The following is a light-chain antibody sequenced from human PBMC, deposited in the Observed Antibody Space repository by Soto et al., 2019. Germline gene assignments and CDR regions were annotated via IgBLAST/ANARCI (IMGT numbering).Light chain of an antibody. V-gene: IGLV2-14*01. CDR1: SSDVGGYNY. Sequence: QSALTQPASVSGSPGQSITISCTGTSSDVGGYNYVSWYQQHPGKAPKLMIYDVSNRPSGVSNRFSGSKSVNTASLTISGLQAEDEAEYYCFSYTSSSFYVFGAGTKLTVL. J-gene: IGLJ1*01. CDR2: DVS. CDR3: FSYTSSSFYV.